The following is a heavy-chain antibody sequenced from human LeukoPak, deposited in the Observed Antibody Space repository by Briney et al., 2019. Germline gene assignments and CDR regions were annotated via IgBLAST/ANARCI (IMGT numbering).Heavy chain of an antibody. V-gene: IGHV3-21*01. CDR3: AREKSGSSAAFDY. CDR1: GFTFKTYI. Sequence: GGSLRLSCAASGFTFKTYIMHWGRQAPGMGLEWVSSISSSSSYIFYADSVKGRFTISRDNAKNSLYLQMNSLRAEDTAIYYCAREKSGSSAAFDYWGQGTLVTVSS. D-gene: IGHD1-26*01. CDR2: ISSSSSYI. J-gene: IGHJ4*02.